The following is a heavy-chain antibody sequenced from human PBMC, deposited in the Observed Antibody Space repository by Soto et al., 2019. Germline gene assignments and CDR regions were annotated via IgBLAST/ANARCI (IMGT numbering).Heavy chain of an antibody. CDR1: GFTFSSYD. J-gene: IGHJ6*03. Sequence: GGSLRLSCAASGFTFSSYDMHWVRQATGKGLEWVSAIGTAGDTYYPGSVKGRFTISRENAKNSLYLQMNSLRAGDTAVYYCARGHGGDYKNYMDVWGKGTTVTVSS. CDR3: ARGHGGDYKNYMDV. D-gene: IGHD5-12*01. CDR2: IGTAGDT. V-gene: IGHV3-13*01.